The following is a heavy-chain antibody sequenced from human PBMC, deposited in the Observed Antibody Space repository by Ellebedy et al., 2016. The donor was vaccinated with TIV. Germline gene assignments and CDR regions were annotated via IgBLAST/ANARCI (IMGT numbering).Heavy chain of an antibody. CDR2: ITWDGSTI. CDR3: AKDSPYDSSGFYSYMDV. D-gene: IGHD3-22*01. V-gene: IGHV3-43*01. CDR1: GFTFDDYA. Sequence: GESLKISCAAFGFTFDDYAMNWVRQAPGKGLEWVSLITWDGSTIYYADSVKGRFTISRDNSKNSLYLQMNSMRTEDTALYYCAKDSPYDSSGFYSYMDVWGQGTTVTVSS. J-gene: IGHJ6*02.